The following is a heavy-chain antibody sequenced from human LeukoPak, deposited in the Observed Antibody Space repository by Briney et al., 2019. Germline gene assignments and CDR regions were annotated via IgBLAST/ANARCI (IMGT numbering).Heavy chain of an antibody. CDR2: IYSSGST. V-gene: IGHV3-66*01. D-gene: IGHD3-16*01. CDR1: RFTVSSNY. CDR3: ARGRFGLSLDY. J-gene: IGHJ4*02. Sequence: PGGSLRLSCAASRFTVSSNYMSWVRQAPGKGLEWVSFIYSSGSTCYADSVRGRFTISRDNSNNTLYLQMNSLRVEDTAVYYCARGRFGLSLDYWGQGTLVTVSS.